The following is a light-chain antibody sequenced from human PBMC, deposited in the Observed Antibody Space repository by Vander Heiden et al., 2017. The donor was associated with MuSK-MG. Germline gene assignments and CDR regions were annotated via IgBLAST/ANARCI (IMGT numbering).Light chain of an antibody. Sequence: EMVLPQSPATLSLSPGERATLSCRASQSVSSCLACYQQKPGQAPRLLIYDASNRATGIPARFSGSGSWTDFTLTISSLEPEDFAVYYCQQRSNWPRLTFGGGTKVEIK. CDR2: DAS. V-gene: IGKV3-11*01. CDR1: QSVSSC. CDR3: QQRSNWPRLT. J-gene: IGKJ4*01.